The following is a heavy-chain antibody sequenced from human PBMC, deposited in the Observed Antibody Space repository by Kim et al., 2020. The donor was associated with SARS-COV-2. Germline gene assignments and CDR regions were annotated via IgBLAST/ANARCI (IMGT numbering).Heavy chain of an antibody. D-gene: IGHD2-15*01. CDR3: ARGTGGSYWFDP. J-gene: IGHJ5*02. V-gene: IGHV4-31*02. Sequence: PSLNRRGTISVNTPKNQFSLKLSSVTAADTAVYYCARGTGGSYWFDPWGQGTLVTVSS.